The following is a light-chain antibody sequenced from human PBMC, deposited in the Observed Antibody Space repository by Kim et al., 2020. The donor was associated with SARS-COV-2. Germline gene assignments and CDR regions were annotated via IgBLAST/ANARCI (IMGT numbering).Light chain of an antibody. CDR3: NSRGSNDNVL. V-gene: IGLV3-19*01. CDR1: RLRSYY. Sequence: VALVQTVRITCQGDRLRSYYATWYQQKPGQAPIVFIYGKNNRPSGIPDRFAGSSSGDTASLTITGTQAGDEADYYCNSRGSNDNVLFGGGTQLTVL. J-gene: IGLJ2*01. CDR2: GKN.